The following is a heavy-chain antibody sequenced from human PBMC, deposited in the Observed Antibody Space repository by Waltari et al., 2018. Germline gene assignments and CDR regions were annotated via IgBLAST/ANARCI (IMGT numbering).Heavy chain of an antibody. CDR1: GFSFGGYE. V-gene: IGHV3-48*03. D-gene: IGHD3-16*01. J-gene: IGHJ6*03. CDR2: ITTSDRSI. CDR3: ARVGGYYYYYMDV. Sequence: EVQLVESGGGLVQPGGSLRLSCVASGFSFGGYEMIWVCQAPGKGLEWVSYITTSDRSIYYADSVKGRFTISRDNAKNSLYLQMNSLRAEDTAVYYCARVGGYYYYYMDVWGKGTTVTVSS.